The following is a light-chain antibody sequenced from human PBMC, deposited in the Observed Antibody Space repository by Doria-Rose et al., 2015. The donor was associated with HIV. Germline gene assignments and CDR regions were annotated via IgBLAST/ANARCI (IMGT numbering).Light chain of an antibody. Sequence: QSPGTLSLSPGERATLSCRASQSFSSTYLAWYQQKPGQAPSLLIYDGSTRATGIPDRFSSSGSGTDFTLTINRLEPEDFALYYCHQYGTSWTFGQGTKVEI. CDR1: QSFSSTY. CDR2: DGS. CDR3: HQYGTSWT. V-gene: IGKV3-20*01. J-gene: IGKJ1*01.